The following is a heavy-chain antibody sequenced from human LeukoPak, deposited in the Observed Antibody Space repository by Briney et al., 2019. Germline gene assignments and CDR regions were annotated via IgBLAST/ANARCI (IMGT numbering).Heavy chain of an antibody. D-gene: IGHD3-22*01. V-gene: IGHV4-39*01. J-gene: IGHJ4*02. Sequence: SETLSLTCTVSGGSISSTSYYWGWIRQPPGKGLEWIGSLYYSGSTYYNPSLKSRVTISVDTPKNQFSLKLTSVTAADTAVYYCTRQFKDYYDSGGYYSWGQGTLVTVSS. CDR1: GGSISSTSYY. CDR2: LYYSGST. CDR3: TRQFKDYYDSGGYYS.